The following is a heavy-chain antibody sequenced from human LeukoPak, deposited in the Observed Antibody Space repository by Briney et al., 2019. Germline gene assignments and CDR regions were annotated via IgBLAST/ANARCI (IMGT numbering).Heavy chain of an antibody. CDR2: DYCGGNT. Sequence: SETLSLTCTVSGFSVTTDSYCWGWIRQPPGKGLEWIGYDYCGGNTNYDPSLKRRVTISVDTSKNQFSLTLTSVTAADTAVYFCARDHFGSLDSWGQGILVTVST. J-gene: IGHJ4*02. CDR3: ARDHFGSLDS. V-gene: IGHV4-61*01. D-gene: IGHD3-10*01. CDR1: GFSVTTDSYC.